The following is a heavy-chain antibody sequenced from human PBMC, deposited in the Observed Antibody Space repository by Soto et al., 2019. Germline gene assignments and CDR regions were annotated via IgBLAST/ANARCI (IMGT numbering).Heavy chain of an antibody. Sequence: SETLSLTCAVYGGSFSGYYWSWIRQPPGKGQEWIGEINHSGSTNYNPSLKSRDTISKDTSKNKISLKLSSVTAADTGVYYCARAGNQYGVDVWGQGSTVTVSS. V-gene: IGHV4-34*01. CDR3: ARAGNQYGVDV. CDR1: GGSFSGYY. CDR2: INHSGST. J-gene: IGHJ6*02. D-gene: IGHD3-10*01.